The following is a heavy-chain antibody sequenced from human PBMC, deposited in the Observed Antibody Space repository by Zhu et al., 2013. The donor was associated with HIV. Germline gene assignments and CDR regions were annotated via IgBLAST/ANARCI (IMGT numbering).Heavy chain of an antibody. V-gene: IGHV1-58*01. CDR3: AADPNSSGRLGDY. J-gene: IGHJ4*02. CDR2: IVVGSGNT. D-gene: IGHD6-19*01. CDR1: GFTFRSSA. Sequence: QLVQSGSEVRKSGLNEGLLSRLLGFTFRSSAVQWVRRARGQRLEWIGWIVVGSGNTNYAQKFQERVTITRDMSTSTAYMELSSLRSEDTAVYYCAADPNSSGRLGDYWGQGTLVTVSS.